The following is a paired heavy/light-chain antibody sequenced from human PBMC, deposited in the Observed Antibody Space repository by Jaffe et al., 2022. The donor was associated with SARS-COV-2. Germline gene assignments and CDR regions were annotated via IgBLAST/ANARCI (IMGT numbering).Light chain of an antibody. CDR2: EVS. CDR3: SSYTSSSTWV. J-gene: IGLJ3*02. CDR1: SSDVGGYNY. V-gene: IGLV2-14*01. Sequence: QSALTQPASVSGSPGQSITISCTGTSSDVGGYNYVSWYQQHPGKAPKLMIYEVSNRPSGVSNRFSGSKSGNTASLTISGLQAEDEADYYCSSYTSSSTWVFGGGTKLTVL.
Heavy chain of an antibody. J-gene: IGHJ4*02. CDR1: GGSISSYY. CDR2: IYYSGST. D-gene: IGHD6-13*01. V-gene: IGHV4-59*01. Sequence: QVQLQESGPGLVKPSETLSLTCTVSGGSISSYYWSWIRQPPGKGLEWIGYIYYSGSTNYNPSLKSRVTISVDTSKNQFSLKLSSVTAADTAVYYCARWASYSSSWYLPGGYYFDYWGQGTLVTVSS. CDR3: ARWASYSSSWYLPGGYYFDY.